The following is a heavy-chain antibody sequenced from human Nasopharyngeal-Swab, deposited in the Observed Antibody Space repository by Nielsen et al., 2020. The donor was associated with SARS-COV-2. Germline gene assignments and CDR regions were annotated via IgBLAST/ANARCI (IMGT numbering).Heavy chain of an antibody. J-gene: IGHJ6*02. D-gene: IGHD3-10*01. CDR2: IWYDGINK. Sequence: GGSLRLSCAASGFPFSSYGMHWVRQAQGKGLEWVAVIWYDGINKYYADSVKGRFTISRDNSKNTLYLQMNSLRAEDTAVYYCARDPTMVRGVISYYGMDVWGQGTTVTVSS. V-gene: IGHV3-33*01. CDR3: ARDPTMVRGVISYYGMDV. CDR1: GFPFSSYG.